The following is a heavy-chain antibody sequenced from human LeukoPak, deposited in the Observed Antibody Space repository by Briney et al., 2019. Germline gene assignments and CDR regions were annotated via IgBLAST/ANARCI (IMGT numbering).Heavy chain of an antibody. Sequence: SETLFLTCTVSGGSISSYYWSWIRQPPGKGLEWIGYIYYSGSTNYNPSLKSRVTISVDTSKNQFSLKLSSVTAADTAVYYCARGPTAGDPFYYFDYWGQGTLVTVSS. CDR3: ARGPTAGDPFYYFDY. D-gene: IGHD6-13*01. CDR1: GGSISSYY. J-gene: IGHJ4*02. CDR2: IYYSGST. V-gene: IGHV4-59*01.